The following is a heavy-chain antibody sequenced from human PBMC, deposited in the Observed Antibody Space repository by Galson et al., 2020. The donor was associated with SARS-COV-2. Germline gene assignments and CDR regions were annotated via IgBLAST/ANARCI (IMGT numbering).Heavy chain of an antibody. V-gene: IGHV3-30*04. J-gene: IGHJ3*02. CDR1: GFTFTNYA. D-gene: IGHD1-26*01. Sequence: GGSLRLSCAASGFTFTNYAIHWVRQAPGKGLEWVAVISHDGRIEVYADSVKGRFTISRDNSENMLFLQMDSLRADDTAVYCCARDVSGGASDNWGQGTMVTVSS. CDR3: ARDVSGGASDN. CDR2: ISHDGRIE.